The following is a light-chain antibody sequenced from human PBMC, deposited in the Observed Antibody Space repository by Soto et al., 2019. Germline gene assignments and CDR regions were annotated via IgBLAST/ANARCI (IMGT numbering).Light chain of an antibody. V-gene: IGKV3-20*01. Sequence: EIVLTQSPGTLSLSPGERGTLSCRASQIVSKNDLAWYQQKPGQSPRILIYGASNRAPDIPDRFSGSESGTEFTLTTSRVEPEDSAVYYCQQYGNSPWTFGQGTKVEIK. CDR3: QQYGNSPWT. J-gene: IGKJ1*01. CDR2: GAS. CDR1: QIVSKND.